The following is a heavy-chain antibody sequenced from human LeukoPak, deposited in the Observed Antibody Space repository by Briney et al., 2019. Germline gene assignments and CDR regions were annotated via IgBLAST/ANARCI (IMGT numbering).Heavy chain of an antibody. CDR1: GESFSGYY. D-gene: IGHD3-9*01. CDR3: ARAQYYDIFSYYYYCGMDV. CDR2: INHSGST. Sequence: SEALSLTCAVYGESFSGYYWSWLRQPPGKGLEWLGEINHSGSTNYNPSLKSRVTISVDTSKNQFSLKLSSVTAADTAVYYCARAQYYDIFSYYYYCGMDVWGQGTAVTVSS. J-gene: IGHJ6*02. V-gene: IGHV4-34*01.